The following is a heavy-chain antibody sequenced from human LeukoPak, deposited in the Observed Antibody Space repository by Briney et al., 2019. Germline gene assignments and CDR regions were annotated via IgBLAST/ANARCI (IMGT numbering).Heavy chain of an antibody. CDR2: IWYDGSNK. CDR3: ARDMGYYDILTGYYVFDY. J-gene: IGHJ4*02. Sequence: GGSLRLSCAASGFTFSSYGMHWVRQAPGKGLEWVAVIWYDGSNKYYADSVKGRFTISRDNSKNTLYLQMNSLRAEDTAVYYCARDMGYYDILTGYYVFDYWGQGTLVTVSS. D-gene: IGHD3-9*01. V-gene: IGHV3-33*01. CDR1: GFTFSSYG.